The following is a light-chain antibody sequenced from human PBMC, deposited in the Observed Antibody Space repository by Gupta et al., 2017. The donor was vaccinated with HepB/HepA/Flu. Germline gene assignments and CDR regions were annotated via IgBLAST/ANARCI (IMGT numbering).Light chain of an antibody. CDR2: QVS. CDR1: SSDVGSYDF. J-gene: IGLJ1*01. V-gene: IGLV2-23*02. CDR3: CSYAVGITYV. Sequence: QSALTQTASVSGSPGQSITISCTGTSSDVGSYDFVSWYQQYPGETPKLLIYQVSKRPSGASYRFSGSKSGNTASLTISGLQAEDEADYYCCSYAVGITYVFGTGTKVTVL.